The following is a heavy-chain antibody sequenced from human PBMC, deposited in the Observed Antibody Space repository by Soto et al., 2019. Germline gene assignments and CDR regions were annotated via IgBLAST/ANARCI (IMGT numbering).Heavy chain of an antibody. V-gene: IGHV4-31*03. CDR1: GGSNIRDGYY. CDR3: ARATPAGSADF. Sequence: SETLSLTCTVSGGSNIRDGYYWSWIRQHPGKGLEWIAYISYSGSSYSNPSLKSRVTISADTSENQFSLRLTSVTAADTAVYFCARATPAGSADFWGQGXLVTVYS. J-gene: IGHJ4*02. D-gene: IGHD2-2*01. CDR2: ISYSGSS.